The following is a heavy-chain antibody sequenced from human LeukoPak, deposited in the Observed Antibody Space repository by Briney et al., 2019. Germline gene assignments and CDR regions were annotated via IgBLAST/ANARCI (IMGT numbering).Heavy chain of an antibody. V-gene: IGHV3-30*04. J-gene: IGHJ4*02. CDR2: ISYDGSNK. Sequence: GGSLRLSCAASGFTFSSYTMHWVRQAPGKGLEWVAVISYDGSNKYYADSVKGRFTISRDNSKNTLYLQMNSLRAEDTAVYYCASETGDQDSWGQGTLVTVSS. CDR1: GFTFSSYT. CDR3: ASETGDQDS. D-gene: IGHD7-27*01.